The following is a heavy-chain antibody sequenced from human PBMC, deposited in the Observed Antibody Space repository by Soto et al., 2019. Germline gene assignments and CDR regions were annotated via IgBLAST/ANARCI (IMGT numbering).Heavy chain of an antibody. D-gene: IGHD3-22*01. CDR2: IYYTGNT. J-gene: IGHJ4*02. V-gene: IGHV4-30-4*01. CDR1: GASISSGDYY. Sequence: VQLQESGPGLVKPSQTLSLTCTVSGASISSGDYYWTWIRQPPGKGLEWIGSIYYTGNTYYNPSLKSRVTISVDTSNNQFSLKLSSVTAADTAVYYCARASYESSTYYLDYWGQGTLVTVSS. CDR3: ARASYESSTYYLDY.